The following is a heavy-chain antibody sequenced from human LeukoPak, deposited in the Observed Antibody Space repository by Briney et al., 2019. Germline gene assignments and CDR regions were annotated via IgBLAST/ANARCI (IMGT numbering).Heavy chain of an antibody. CDR3: AKDRAAPATHYNWFDP. Sequence: GGSLRLPCAASGFTFSSYAMSWVRQAPGKGLEWVSTISGSGGSTYYADSVKGRFTISRDNSKSTLYLQMNCLRAEDTAVYYCAKDRAAPATHYNWFDPWGQGTLVAVSS. V-gene: IGHV3-23*01. D-gene: IGHD6-13*01. CDR2: ISGSGGST. CDR1: GFTFSSYA. J-gene: IGHJ5*02.